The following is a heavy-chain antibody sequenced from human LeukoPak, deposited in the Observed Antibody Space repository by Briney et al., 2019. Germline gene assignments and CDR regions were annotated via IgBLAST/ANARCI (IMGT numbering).Heavy chain of an antibody. CDR1: GYTFTSYD. Sequence: GASVKVSCKASGYTFTSYDINWVRQATGQGLEWMGWMNPNSGNTGYAQKFQGRVTMTGNTSISTAYMELSSLRSEDTAVYYCHTGSYYRRYYFDYWGQGTLVTVSS. CDR2: MNPNSGNT. D-gene: IGHD3-10*01. J-gene: IGHJ4*02. CDR3: HTGSYYRRYYFDY. V-gene: IGHV1-8*01.